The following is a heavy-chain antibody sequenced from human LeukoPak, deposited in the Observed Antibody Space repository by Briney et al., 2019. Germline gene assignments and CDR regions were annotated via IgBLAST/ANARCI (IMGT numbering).Heavy chain of an antibody. V-gene: IGHV3-11*01. D-gene: IGHD2-2*02. CDR1: GFTFSDYY. CDR3: AKDGGVVPAAIPAFDI. J-gene: IGHJ3*02. CDR2: ISSSGSTI. Sequence: GGSLRLSCAASGFTFSDYYMSWIRQAPGKGLEWVSYISSSGSTIYHADSVKGRFTISRDNSKNTLYLQMNSLRAEGTAVYYCAKDGGVVPAAIPAFDIWGQGTMVTVSS.